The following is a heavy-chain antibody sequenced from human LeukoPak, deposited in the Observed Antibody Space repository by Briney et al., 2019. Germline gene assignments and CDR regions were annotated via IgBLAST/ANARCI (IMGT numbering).Heavy chain of an antibody. V-gene: IGHV1-2*02. CDR3: ARAMIVVGISPVGY. Sequence: ASVTVSFKASGYTFTGYYMHWVRQAPGQGLEWMGWINPNSGGTNYAQKFQGRVTMTRDTSISTAYMELSRLRSDDTAVYYCARAMIVVGISPVGYWGQGILVTVSS. D-gene: IGHD3-22*01. CDR2: INPNSGGT. J-gene: IGHJ4*02. CDR1: GYTFTGYY.